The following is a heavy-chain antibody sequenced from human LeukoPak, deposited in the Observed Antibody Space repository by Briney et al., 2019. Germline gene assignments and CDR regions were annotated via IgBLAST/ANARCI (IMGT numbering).Heavy chain of an antibody. D-gene: IGHD6-25*01. CDR3: ARYQGGGWDV. J-gene: IGHJ6*02. CDR2: IKQDGSEK. Sequence: GGSPRLSCAASGFTFSNYWMSWVRQAPGKGPEWVANIKQDGSEKYSVDSLKGRFTISRDNAKRSLYLQMNSLRADDTAVYYCARYQGGGWDVWGQGTTVTVSS. V-gene: IGHV3-7*01. CDR1: GFTFSNYW.